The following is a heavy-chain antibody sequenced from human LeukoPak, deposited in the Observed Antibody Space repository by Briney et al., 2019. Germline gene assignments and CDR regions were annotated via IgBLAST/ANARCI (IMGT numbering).Heavy chain of an antibody. D-gene: IGHD3-3*01. CDR3: AKDREAKTYYDFWSGYYELTWYYFDY. Sequence: GGSLRLSCAASGFTFSSYAMSWVRQAPGKGLEWVSAISGSGGSTYHADSVKGRFTISRDNSKNTLYLQMNSLRAEDTAVYYCAKDREAKTYYDFWSGYYELTWYYFDYWGQGTLVTVSS. CDR1: GFTFSSYA. J-gene: IGHJ4*02. CDR2: ISGSGGST. V-gene: IGHV3-23*01.